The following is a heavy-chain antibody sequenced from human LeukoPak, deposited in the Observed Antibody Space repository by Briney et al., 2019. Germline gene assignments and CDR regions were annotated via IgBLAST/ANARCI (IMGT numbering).Heavy chain of an antibody. D-gene: IGHD2-21*01. CDR2: IKPDSGDT. J-gene: IGHJ4*02. CDR1: GYTFTGSS. V-gene: IGHV1-2*02. Sequence: GASVKVSCKASGYTFTGSSMHWVRQAPGRGLERLGWIKPDSGDTNYAQKFQGRVTMTRDTSTSTAYMELSRLTSDDTAVYYCARDFRGSYSHWGQGTQVTVSS. CDR3: ARDFRGSYSH.